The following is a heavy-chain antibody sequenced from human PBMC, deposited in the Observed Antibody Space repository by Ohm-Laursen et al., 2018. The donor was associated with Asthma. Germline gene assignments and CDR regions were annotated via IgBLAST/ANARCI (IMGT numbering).Heavy chain of an antibody. Sequence: SLRLSCAASGFTFSTYTMSWVRQAPGKGLEWLSIVSGLDSGAHTYYADSVKGRFTISRDNSKNTIYLQMNSLRAEDTAVYYCAISLTTPGAFDIWGQGTMITVSS. CDR1: GFTFSTYT. D-gene: IGHD1/OR15-1a*01. J-gene: IGHJ3*02. V-gene: IGHV3-23*01. CDR3: AISLTTPGAFDI. CDR2: VSGLDSGAHT.